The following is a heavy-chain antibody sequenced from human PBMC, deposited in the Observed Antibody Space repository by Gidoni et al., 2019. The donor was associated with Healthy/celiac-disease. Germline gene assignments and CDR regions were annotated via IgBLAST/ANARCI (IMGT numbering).Heavy chain of an antibody. CDR1: GYTFTGYY. D-gene: IGHD3-10*01. CDR2: SNPNSGGT. CDR3: AIRGVELAFDP. J-gene: IGHJ5*02. V-gene: IGHV1-2*02. Sequence: QVQLAQSGAEVKKPGASVKVSCKASGYTFTGYYMPWVRQAHGQGLECMGWSNPNSGGTNYAQKFQGRVTMTRDTSISTAYMALSRLRSDVTAVYYCAIRGVELAFDPWGQGTLVTVSS.